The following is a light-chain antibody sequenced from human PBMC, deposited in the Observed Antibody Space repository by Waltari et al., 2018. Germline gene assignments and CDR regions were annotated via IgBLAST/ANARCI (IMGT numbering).Light chain of an antibody. J-gene: IGKJ1*01. Sequence: EIVMTQSPATLSVSPGERATLSCRASQSVSSNLAWYKQKPGQAPRLLIYGAYTRATGIPARFSCSGCGTEFTLTIRSLQSEDFAGYYGQQYNNWPPWTFGQGTKVEIK. V-gene: IGKV3-15*01. CDR1: QSVSSN. CDR2: GAY. CDR3: QQYNNWPPWT.